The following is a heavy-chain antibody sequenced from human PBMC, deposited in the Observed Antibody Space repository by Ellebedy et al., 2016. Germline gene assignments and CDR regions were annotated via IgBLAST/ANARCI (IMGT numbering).Heavy chain of an antibody. J-gene: IGHJ3*02. CDR3: ARWRISGDWYDAFDI. CDR1: GGTFSSYA. V-gene: IGHV1-69*13. CDR2: IIPIFGTA. Sequence: SVKVSCXASGGTFSSYAISWVRQAPGQGLEWMGGIIPIFGTANYAQKFQGRVTITADESTSTAYMELSSLRSEDTAVYYCARWRISGDWYDAFDIWGQGTMVTVSS. D-gene: IGHD2-21*02.